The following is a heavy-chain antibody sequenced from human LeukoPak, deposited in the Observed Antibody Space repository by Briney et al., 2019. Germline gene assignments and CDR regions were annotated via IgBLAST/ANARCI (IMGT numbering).Heavy chain of an antibody. J-gene: IGHJ3*01. CDR1: GYTFTGHY. Sequence: GASVKVSCEAAGYTFTGHYIHWVRQAPGQGLEWMGWINSNSGGTNYAQNFQGRVTMTRDTSVSTAYMELSRLRSDDTAVYYCARVSTLGCSSTTCLAFDVWGQGTVVIVSS. CDR2: INSNSGGT. CDR3: ARVSTLGCSSTTCLAFDV. D-gene: IGHD2-2*01. V-gene: IGHV1-2*02.